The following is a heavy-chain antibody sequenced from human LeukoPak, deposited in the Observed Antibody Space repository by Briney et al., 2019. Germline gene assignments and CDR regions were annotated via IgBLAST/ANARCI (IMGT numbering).Heavy chain of an antibody. Sequence: SVKVSCKASRNSFNKYAITWVRQAPGQGLEWMGEFIPIFGTAKYAKKFQGRVTITADKSTSTAYMDLNSLRSEDTAVYYCTRGGFGELYHFDYWGQGTLVTVSS. V-gene: IGHV1-69*06. J-gene: IGHJ4*02. CDR3: TRGGFGELYHFDY. CDR1: RNSFNKYA. D-gene: IGHD3-10*01. CDR2: FIPIFGTA.